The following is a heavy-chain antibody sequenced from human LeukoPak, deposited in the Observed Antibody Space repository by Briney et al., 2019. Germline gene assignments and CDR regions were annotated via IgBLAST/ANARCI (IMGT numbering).Heavy chain of an antibody. V-gene: IGHV1-69*13. CDR2: IIPIFGTA. CDR1: GGTFSSYA. Sequence: ASVKVSCKASGGTFSSYAISWVRQAPGQGLEWMGGIIPIFGTANYAQKFQGRVTITADESTSTAYMELSSLRSEDTAVYYCARNAVLRYFDAHLNWFDPWGQGTLVTVSS. J-gene: IGHJ5*02. D-gene: IGHD3-9*01. CDR3: ARNAVLRYFDAHLNWFDP.